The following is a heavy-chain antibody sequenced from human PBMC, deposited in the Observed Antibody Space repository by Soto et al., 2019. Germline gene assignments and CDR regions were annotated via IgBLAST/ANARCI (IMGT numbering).Heavy chain of an antibody. CDR1: GFTFSSYA. CDR2: IYYDGSNK. V-gene: IGHV3-33*01. CDR3: ARAYCTNGVCYYYFDY. D-gene: IGHD2-8*01. J-gene: IGHJ4*02. Sequence: QVQLVESGGGVVQPGRSLRLSCAASGFTFSSYAMHWVRQAPGKGLEWVAVIYYDGSNKYYIDSVKGRFTISRDNSKNTWYLQMNSLRADDTAVYYCARAYCTNGVCYYYFDYWGQGTLVTVSS.